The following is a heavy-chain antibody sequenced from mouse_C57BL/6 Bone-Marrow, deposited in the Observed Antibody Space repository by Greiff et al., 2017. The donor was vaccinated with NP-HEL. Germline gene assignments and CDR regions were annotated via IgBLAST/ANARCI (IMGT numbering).Heavy chain of an antibody. Sequence: EVKLHQSGPELVKPGASVKISCKASGYTFTDYYVNWVKQSHGKSLEWIGDINPNNGGTSYNQKFKGKATLTVDKSSSTAYMELRSLTSEDSAVYYCSRATYYDYDGAMDYWGQGTAVTVSA. CDR2: INPNNGGT. J-gene: IGHJ4*01. V-gene: IGHV1-26*01. CDR3: SRATYYDYDGAMDY. CDR1: GYTFTDYY. D-gene: IGHD2-4*01.